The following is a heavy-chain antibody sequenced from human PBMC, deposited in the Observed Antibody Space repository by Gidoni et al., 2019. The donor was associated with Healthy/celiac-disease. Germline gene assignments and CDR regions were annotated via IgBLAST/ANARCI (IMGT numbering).Heavy chain of an antibody. CDR1: GFPFSRYG. V-gene: IGHV3-7*03. CDR3: ARESPAVNDAFDI. Sequence: EVQLVESGGGLVQPGGSLRLSCAPSGFPFSRYGMSWVRLAPGKGLEWVANIKQDGSEKYYVDSVKGRFTSSRDNAKNSLYLQMNSLRAEDTAVYYCARESPAVNDAFDIWGQGTMVTVSS. J-gene: IGHJ3*02. D-gene: IGHD4-17*01. CDR2: IKQDGSEK.